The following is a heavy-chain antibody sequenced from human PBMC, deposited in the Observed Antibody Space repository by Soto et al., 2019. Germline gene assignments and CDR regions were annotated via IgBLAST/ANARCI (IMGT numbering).Heavy chain of an antibody. J-gene: IGHJ6*02. D-gene: IGHD2-2*01. V-gene: IGHV4-59*12. CDR1: GGSISPYY. Sequence: SETLSLTCTVSGGSISPYYWNWIRQPPGNGLEWIGYIYYTGSTSYNPFLKSRVTISVDTSKNQFSLKLSSVTAADTAVYYCARDRVVPAAMVFYGMDVWGQGTTDT. CDR2: IYYTGST. CDR3: ARDRVVPAAMVFYGMDV.